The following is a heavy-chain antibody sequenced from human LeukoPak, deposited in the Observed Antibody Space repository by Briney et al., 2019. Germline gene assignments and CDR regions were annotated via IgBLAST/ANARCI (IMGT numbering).Heavy chain of an antibody. Sequence: ASVKVSCKVPGYTLTELSMHWVRQAPGIGLEWMGDFDPEDGETIYAQKFQGRVTMTEDTSTDTAYMELSSLRSEDTAVYYCATARRGMIVEGHFDYWGQGTLVTVSS. CDR2: FDPEDGET. CDR3: ATARRGMIVEGHFDY. V-gene: IGHV1-24*01. CDR1: GYTLTELS. D-gene: IGHD3-22*01. J-gene: IGHJ4*02.